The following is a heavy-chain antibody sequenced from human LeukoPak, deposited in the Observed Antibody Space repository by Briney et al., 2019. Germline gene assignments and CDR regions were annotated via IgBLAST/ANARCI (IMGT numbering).Heavy chain of an antibody. Sequence: ASVKVSCKASGYTFTGYYMHWVRQAPGQGLEWMGWINPNSGGTNYAQKFQGRVTMTRDTSISTAYMELSRLRSDDTAVYYCARGLGYCSSTSCYEKGGGHLYYWGQGTLVTVSS. J-gene: IGHJ4*02. CDR1: GYTFTGYY. V-gene: IGHV1-2*02. CDR3: ARGLGYCSSTSCYEKGGGHLYY. CDR2: INPNSGGT. D-gene: IGHD2-2*01.